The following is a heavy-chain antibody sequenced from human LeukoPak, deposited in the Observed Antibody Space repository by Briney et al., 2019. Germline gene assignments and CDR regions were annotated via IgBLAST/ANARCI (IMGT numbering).Heavy chain of an antibody. CDR2: INPNSGGT. CDR3: AREVPGSNQIFNY. D-gene: IGHD4-11*01. J-gene: IGHJ4*02. V-gene: IGHV1-2*02. CDR1: GYTFTGYY. Sequence: ASVKVSCKASGYTFTGYYTYWVRQAPGQGLEWMGWINPNSGGTNYAQKLQGRVTMTRDTSISTAYVEPSRLRSDDTAVYYCAREVPGSNQIFNYWGEGTPVTVSS.